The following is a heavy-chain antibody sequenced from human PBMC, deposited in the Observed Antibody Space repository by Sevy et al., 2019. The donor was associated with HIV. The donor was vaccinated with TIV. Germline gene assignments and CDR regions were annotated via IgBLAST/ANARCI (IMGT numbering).Heavy chain of an antibody. V-gene: IGHV4-4*07. D-gene: IGHD3-3*01. CDR3: VGSVLSGYYLFDY. Sequence: SETLSLTCTVSGGSISSYYWSWIRQPAGKGLEWIGRIYTSGSTNYNPSLKSRVTMSVDTSKNQFSLKLSSVTAADTSVYYCVGSVLSGYYLFDYWGQGTLVTVSS. CDR2: IYTSGST. J-gene: IGHJ4*02. CDR1: GGSISSYY.